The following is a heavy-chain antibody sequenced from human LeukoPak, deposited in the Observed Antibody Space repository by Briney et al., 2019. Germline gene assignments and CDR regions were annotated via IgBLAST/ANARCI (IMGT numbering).Heavy chain of an antibody. CDR1: GFTFSSYA. J-gene: IGHJ4*02. Sequence: GGSLRLSCAASGFTFSSYAMSWVRQAPGKGLEWVSAISGSGGSTYYADSVKGRFTISRDNPKNTLYLQMNSLRAEDTAVYYCARARGSYYSSYFDYWGQGTLVTVSS. D-gene: IGHD1-26*01. CDR2: ISGSGGST. CDR3: ARARGSYYSSYFDY. V-gene: IGHV3-23*01.